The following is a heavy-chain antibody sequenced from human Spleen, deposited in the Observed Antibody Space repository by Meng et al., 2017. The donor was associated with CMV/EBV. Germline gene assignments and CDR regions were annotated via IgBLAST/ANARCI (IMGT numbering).Heavy chain of an antibody. CDR3: ARRLPYYGMDV. Sequence: GGSLRLSCVVSGFTFTTYEVNWVRQAPGKGLEWVSIIYRNGDTDHADSVKGQFIISRDSAKESVYLQMNSLGAEDTAVYYCARRLPYYGMDVWGQGTTVTVSS. D-gene: IGHD2-15*01. V-gene: IGHV3-48*03. J-gene: IGHJ6*02. CDR2: IIYRNGDT. CDR1: GFTFTTYE.